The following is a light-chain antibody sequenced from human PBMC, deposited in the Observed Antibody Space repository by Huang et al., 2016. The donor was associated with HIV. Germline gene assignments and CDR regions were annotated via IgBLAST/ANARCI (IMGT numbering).Light chain of an antibody. CDR1: HSLLHSDGNTY. J-gene: IGKJ1*01. Sequence: DVVLTQSPLSLPVTLGQPASISCKSSHSLLHSDGNTYLNWFLQRPGQSPRRLICKVSNRDFWVPARFSGSGSGADVTLTISRVEADDIGVYYCMQGTHWPQTFGQGTKVEVK. CDR2: KVS. V-gene: IGKV2-30*02. CDR3: MQGTHWPQT.